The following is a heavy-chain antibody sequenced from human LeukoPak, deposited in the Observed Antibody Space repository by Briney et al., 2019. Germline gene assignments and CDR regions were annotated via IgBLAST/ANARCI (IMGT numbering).Heavy chain of an antibody. Sequence: PSETLSLTCTVSGGSISSYYWSWIRQPAGKGLEWIGRIYTSGSTNYNPSLKSRVTMSVDTSKNQFSLKLSSVTAADTAVYYCARDRGFGSQNWFDPWGQGTPVTVSS. D-gene: IGHD3-10*01. V-gene: IGHV4-4*07. CDR2: IYTSGST. CDR1: GGSISSYY. J-gene: IGHJ5*02. CDR3: ARDRGFGSQNWFDP.